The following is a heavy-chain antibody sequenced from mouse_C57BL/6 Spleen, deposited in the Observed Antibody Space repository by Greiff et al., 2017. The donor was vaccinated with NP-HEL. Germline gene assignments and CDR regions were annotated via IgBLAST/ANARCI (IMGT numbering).Heavy chain of an antibody. Sequence: EVMLVESGGGLVKPGGSLKLSCAASGFTFSDYGMHWVRQAPEKGLEWVAYISSGSSTIYYADTVKGRFTISRDNAKNTLFLQMTSLRSEDTAMYYCARDYGSPSFAYWGQGTLVTVSA. CDR1: GFTFSDYG. D-gene: IGHD1-1*01. J-gene: IGHJ3*01. CDR3: ARDYGSPSFAY. V-gene: IGHV5-17*01. CDR2: ISSGSSTI.